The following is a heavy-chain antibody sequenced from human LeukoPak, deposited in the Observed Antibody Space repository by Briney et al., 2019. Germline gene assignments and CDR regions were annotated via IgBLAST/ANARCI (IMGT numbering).Heavy chain of an antibody. V-gene: IGHV3-30*02. Sequence: PGGSLRLSCAASGFTFSNYVVSWVRQAPGKGLEWVAFIRYDGSNKYYADSVKGRFTISRDNSNNTLYLQMNSLRAEDTAVYYCAKDRNSSGWYEGYWGQGTLVTVSS. CDR1: GFTFSNYV. CDR2: IRYDGSNK. J-gene: IGHJ4*02. D-gene: IGHD6-19*01. CDR3: AKDRNSSGWYEGY.